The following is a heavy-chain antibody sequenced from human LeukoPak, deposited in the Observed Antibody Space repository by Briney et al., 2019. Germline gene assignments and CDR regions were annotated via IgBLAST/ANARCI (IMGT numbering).Heavy chain of an antibody. Sequence: GGSLGLSCAVSGITLSNCGMSWVRKAPGKGLEWVAGMSGSGGGTNYADSVKGRFTVSRDNSKNTLYLQMKSLRAEDTAVYFCAKRGVVIRVILVGFYKEAYYFDSWGQGALVTVSS. CDR2: MSGSGGGT. D-gene: IGHD3-22*01. CDR1: GITLSNCG. CDR3: AKRGVVIRVILVGFYKEAYYFDS. V-gene: IGHV3-23*01. J-gene: IGHJ4*02.